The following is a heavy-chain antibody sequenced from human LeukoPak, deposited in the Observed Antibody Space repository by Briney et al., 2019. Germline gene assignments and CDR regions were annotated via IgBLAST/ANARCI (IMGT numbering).Heavy chain of an antibody. CDR3: ARSRLLNYYDSSGFWD. Sequence: SETLSLTCTVSGGSISSGSYYWSWIWQPAGKGLEWIGRIYTSGSTNYNPSLKSRVTISVDTSKNQFSLKLSSVTAADTAVYYCARSRLLNYYDSSGFWDWGQGTMVTVSS. D-gene: IGHD3-22*01. CDR2: IYTSGST. V-gene: IGHV4-61*02. J-gene: IGHJ3*01. CDR1: GGSISSGSYY.